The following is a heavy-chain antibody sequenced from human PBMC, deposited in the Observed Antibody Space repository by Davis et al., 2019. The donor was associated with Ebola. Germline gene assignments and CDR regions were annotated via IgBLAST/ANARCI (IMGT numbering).Heavy chain of an antibody. V-gene: IGHV1-69*04. CDR3: AGSYYYDSSGYYDYYYYGMDV. CDR1: GGTFSSYA. CDR2: IIPILGTA. D-gene: IGHD3-22*01. J-gene: IGHJ6*02. Sequence: SVKVSCKASGGTFSSYAIIWVRQAPGQGLEWMGRIIPILGTANYAQKFQGRVTITADKSTSTAYMELSSLRSEDTAVYYCAGSYYYDSSGYYDYYYYGMDVWGQGTTVTVSS.